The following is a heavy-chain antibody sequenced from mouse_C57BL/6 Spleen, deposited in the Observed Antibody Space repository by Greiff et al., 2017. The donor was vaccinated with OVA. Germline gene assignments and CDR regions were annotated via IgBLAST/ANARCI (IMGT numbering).Heavy chain of an antibody. CDR2: IWTGGGT. D-gene: IGHD2-1*01. CDR1: GFSLTSYA. V-gene: IGHV2-9-1*01. CDR3: ARIYYDYYAMDY. Sequence: VQLKQSGPGLVAPSQSLSITCTVSGFSLTSYAISWVRQPPGKGLEWLGVIWTGGGTHYHSALKFSLSISKDNSKSQVFLKMNSMQTDDTARYYCARIYYDYYAMDYRGQGTSVTVSS. J-gene: IGHJ4*01.